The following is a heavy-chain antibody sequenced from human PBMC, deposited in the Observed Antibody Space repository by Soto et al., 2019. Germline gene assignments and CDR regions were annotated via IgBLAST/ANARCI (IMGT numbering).Heavy chain of an antibody. Sequence: VGSLEISCKGSGYSFTSYWIGWVRQMPGKGLEWMGIIYPGDSDTRYSPSFQGQVTISADKSISTAYLQWSSLKASDTAMYYCARSPLAARPVDYWGQGTLVTVSS. CDR2: IYPGDSDT. CDR3: ARSPLAARPVDY. V-gene: IGHV5-51*01. D-gene: IGHD6-6*01. CDR1: GYSFTSYW. J-gene: IGHJ4*02.